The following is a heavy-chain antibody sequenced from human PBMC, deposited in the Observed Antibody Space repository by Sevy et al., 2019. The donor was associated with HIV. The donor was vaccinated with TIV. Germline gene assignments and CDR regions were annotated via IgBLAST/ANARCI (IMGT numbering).Heavy chain of an antibody. Sequence: GGSLRLSCSGSGFIFSDYYMSWIRQAPGRGLEWVSYISGSGIIYYADSVEGRVTISRDNARNSLYLQMNSLRADDTAVYYCARDPLLGIAREVARGGYWGQGTLVTVSS. J-gene: IGHJ4*02. CDR1: GFIFSDYY. V-gene: IGHV3-11*01. CDR3: ARDPLLGIAREVARGGY. CDR2: ISGSGII. D-gene: IGHD2-2*03.